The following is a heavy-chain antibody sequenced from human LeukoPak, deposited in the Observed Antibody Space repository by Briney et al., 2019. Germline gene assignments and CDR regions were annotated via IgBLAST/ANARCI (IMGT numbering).Heavy chain of an antibody. CDR1: GFTFSNAW. CDR3: TTDDIVVVVAATLGIDY. Sequence: GGSLRLSCAASGFTFSNAWMSWVRQAPGKGLEWVGRIKSKTDGGTTDYAATVKGRFTISRDDSKNTLYLQMNSLKTKVTAVYYCTTDDIVVVVAATLGIDYWGQGTLVTVSS. V-gene: IGHV3-15*01. CDR2: IKSKTDGGTT. J-gene: IGHJ4*02. D-gene: IGHD2-15*01.